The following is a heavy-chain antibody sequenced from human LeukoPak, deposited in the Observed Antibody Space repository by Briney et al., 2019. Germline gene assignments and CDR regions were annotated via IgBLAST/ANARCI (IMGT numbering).Heavy chain of an antibody. D-gene: IGHD3-10*01. J-gene: IGHJ6*02. CDR2: INHSGST. CDR1: GFTFSSYA. Sequence: GSLRLSCAASGFTFSSYAMSWVRQPPGKGLEWIGEINHSGSTNYNPSLKSRVTISVDTSKNQFSLKLSSVTAADTAVYYCARGKGRVRGVITPPYYYGMDVWGQGTTVTVSS. CDR3: ARGKGRVRGVITPPYYYGMDV. V-gene: IGHV4-34*01.